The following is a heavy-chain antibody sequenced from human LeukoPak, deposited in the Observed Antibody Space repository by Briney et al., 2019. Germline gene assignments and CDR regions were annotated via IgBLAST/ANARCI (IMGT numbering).Heavy chain of an antibody. CDR3: ARLRIRGRGFDY. Sequence: GGSLRLSCAASGFTFSSYWMHWVRRAPGKGLVWVSRINSDGSSTSYADSVKGRFTISRDNAKNTLYLQMNSLRAEDTAVYYCARLRIRGRGFDYWGQGTLVTVSS. CDR1: GFTFSSYW. V-gene: IGHV3-74*01. D-gene: IGHD3-10*01. CDR2: INSDGSST. J-gene: IGHJ4*02.